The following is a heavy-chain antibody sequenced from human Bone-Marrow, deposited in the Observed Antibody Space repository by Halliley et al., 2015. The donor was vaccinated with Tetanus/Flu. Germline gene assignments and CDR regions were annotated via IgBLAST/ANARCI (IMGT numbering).Heavy chain of an antibody. V-gene: IGHV3-23*01. J-gene: IGHJ4*02. Sequence: NGRGDKSTYADSVKGRFTITRDNSKNTLYLQMTSLRAEDTALYYCAKDRALADFSFFGLMPDSWGQGTLVTVSS. CDR2: NGRGDKS. CDR3: AKDRALADFSFFGLMPDS. D-gene: IGHD3-3*01.